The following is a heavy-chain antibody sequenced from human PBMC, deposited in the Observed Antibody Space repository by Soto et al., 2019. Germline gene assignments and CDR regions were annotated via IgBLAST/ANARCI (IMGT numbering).Heavy chain of an antibody. Sequence: SETLSLTCTVSGGSISSYYWSWIRQPPGKGLEWIGYIYYSGSTNYNPSLKSRVTISVDTSKNQFSLKLSSVTAADTAVYYCARHAYYDSSGYYFDAFDIWGQGTMVTVSS. V-gene: IGHV4-59*01. CDR3: ARHAYYDSSGYYFDAFDI. J-gene: IGHJ3*02. D-gene: IGHD3-22*01. CDR1: GGSISSYY. CDR2: IYYSGST.